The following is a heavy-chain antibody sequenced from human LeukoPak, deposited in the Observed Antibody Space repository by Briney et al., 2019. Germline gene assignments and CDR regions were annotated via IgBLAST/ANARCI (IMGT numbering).Heavy chain of an antibody. CDR3: VKDRCDRATCPEA. V-gene: IGHV3-23*01. Sequence: GGSLRLSCAASGFTFSTYAMSWVRQAPGEGLQWVSGISNSGDSTYYLGSVKGRFTISRDNSKNTLHLQMSSLRAEDTALYYCVKDRCDRATCPEAWGQGTLVTVSS. D-gene: IGHD1-14*01. CDR2: ISNSGDST. CDR1: GFTFSTYA. J-gene: IGHJ5*02.